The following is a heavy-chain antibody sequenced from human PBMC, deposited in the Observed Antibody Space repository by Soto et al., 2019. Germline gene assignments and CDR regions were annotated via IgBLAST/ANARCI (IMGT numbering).Heavy chain of an antibody. CDR3: AREGVATTEFYYYGMDV. Sequence: SVKVSCKASGGTFSSYTISWVRQAPGQGLEWMGRIIPILGIANYAQKFQGRVTITADKSTSTAYMELSSLRSEDTAVYYCAREGVATTEFYYYGMDVWGQGTTVTVSS. J-gene: IGHJ6*02. D-gene: IGHD5-12*01. CDR2: IIPILGIA. V-gene: IGHV1-69*04. CDR1: GGTFSSYT.